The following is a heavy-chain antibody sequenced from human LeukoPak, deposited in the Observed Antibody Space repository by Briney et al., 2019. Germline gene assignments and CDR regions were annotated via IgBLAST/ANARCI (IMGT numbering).Heavy chain of an antibody. CDR3: ATVSEY. Sequence: TGGSLGLSCAASGFTFNYFWMHWVSHVPGKGPVWVSGINNDGTATYYADSVKGRFTISRDNAKNTVYLQMNGLRAEDTSVYFCATVSEYWGQGTLVTVSS. CDR1: GFTFNYFW. CDR2: INNDGTAT. J-gene: IGHJ4*02. V-gene: IGHV3-74*01.